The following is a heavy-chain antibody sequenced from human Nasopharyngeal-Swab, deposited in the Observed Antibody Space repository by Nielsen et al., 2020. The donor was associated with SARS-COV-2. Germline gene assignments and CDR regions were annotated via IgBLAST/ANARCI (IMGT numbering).Heavy chain of an antibody. CDR3: AAPLTGLHY. V-gene: IGHV3-53*01. CDR1: GFTVTNNY. J-gene: IGHJ4*02. Sequence: GESLKISCAASGFTVTNNYMTWVCQVPGKGLEWISHIYASGDTHTADAVKGRFTISRDSSENTLYLEMNNLTPDDTATYYCAAPLTGLHYWGQGTLVTVSS. D-gene: IGHD1-20*01. CDR2: IYASGDT.